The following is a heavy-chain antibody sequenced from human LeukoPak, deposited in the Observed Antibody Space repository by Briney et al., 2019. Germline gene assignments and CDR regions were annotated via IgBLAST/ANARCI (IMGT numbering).Heavy chain of an antibody. Sequence: GGSLRVSCAASGFSISNYWMNWVRQAPGNGLEWVANIKQDGSEKNYVDSVKGRFTISRDNAKNSLILQMNSLRDEDTAVYYCARGVWAPFDSWGQGTLVSVSS. D-gene: IGHD7-27*01. CDR2: IKQDGSEK. CDR3: ARGVWAPFDS. V-gene: IGHV3-7*01. CDR1: GFSISNYW. J-gene: IGHJ4*02.